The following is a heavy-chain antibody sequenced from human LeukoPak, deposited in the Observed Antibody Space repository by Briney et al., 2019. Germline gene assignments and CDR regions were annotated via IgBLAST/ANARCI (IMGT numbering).Heavy chain of an antibody. Sequence: GGSLRLSCAASGFTFSSYGMHWVRQAPGKGLEWVAVIWFDGSNKYYADSVKGRFTISRDNSKNTLYLQMNSLRAEDTAVYYCARVPYYDSSGYTPYYFDYWGQGTLVTVSS. J-gene: IGHJ4*02. CDR1: GFTFSSYG. V-gene: IGHV3-33*01. CDR3: ARVPYYDSSGYTPYYFDY. D-gene: IGHD3-22*01. CDR2: IWFDGSNK.